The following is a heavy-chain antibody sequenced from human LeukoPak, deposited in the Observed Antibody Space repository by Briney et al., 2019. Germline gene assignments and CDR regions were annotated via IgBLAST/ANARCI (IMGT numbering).Heavy chain of an antibody. D-gene: IGHD3-3*01. CDR2: IYSGGST. Sequence: PGGSLRLSCAASGFTVSSNYMSWVRQAPGKGLEWVSVIYSGGSTYYADSVKGRFTISRDNSKDTLYLQMNSLRPDDTAVYYCARGPGLYDFWSGYLGYWGQGTLVTVSS. J-gene: IGHJ4*02. CDR1: GFTVSSNY. V-gene: IGHV3-53*05. CDR3: ARGPGLYDFWSGYLGY.